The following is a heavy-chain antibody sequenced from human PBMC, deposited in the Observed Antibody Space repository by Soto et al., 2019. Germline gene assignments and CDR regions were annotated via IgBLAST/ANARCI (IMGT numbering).Heavy chain of an antibody. CDR3: VRRYGYAFDI. CDR2: IYYSGST. V-gene: IGHV4-59*01. CDR1: GGSISSYY. Sequence: QVQLQESGPGLVKPSNTLSLTCTVSGGSISSYYWSWIRQPPGKGLEWIGYIYYSGSTNYNPSLKSRVTISVDTSKNQFSLKLSSVTAADTAVYYCVRRYGYAFDIWGQGTMVTVSS. D-gene: IGHD4-17*01. J-gene: IGHJ3*02.